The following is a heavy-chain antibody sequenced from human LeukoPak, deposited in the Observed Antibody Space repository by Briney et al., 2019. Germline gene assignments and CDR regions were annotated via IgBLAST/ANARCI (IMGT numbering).Heavy chain of an antibody. J-gene: IGHJ4*02. CDR3: ARGRIAAAGLGFY. D-gene: IGHD6-13*01. CDR1: GGSISTYY. V-gene: IGHV4-59*01. CDR2: IYYSGST. Sequence: ASETLSLTCTVSGGSISTYYWSWIRQPPGKGLEWIGYIYYSGSTNYNPSLKSRVTISLDTSKNQFSLKLNSVTAADTAMYYCARGRIAAAGLGFYWGQGTLVTVSS.